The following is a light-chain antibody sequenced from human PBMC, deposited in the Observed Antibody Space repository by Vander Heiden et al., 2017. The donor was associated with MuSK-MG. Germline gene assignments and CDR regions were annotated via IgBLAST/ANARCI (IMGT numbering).Light chain of an antibody. CDR1: QSIGSSY. J-gene: IGKJ1*01. CDR2: GAS. V-gene: IGKV3-20*01. CDR3: QQYGSSPQT. Sequence: ETVLTPSPGTLSLSPGERATLSCRASQSIGSSYLAWYQQEPGQAPRLLIDGASSRATGIPDRISGSGSGTDFTLTISRLEPEDFAVYYCQQYGSSPQTFGQGTKVEIK.